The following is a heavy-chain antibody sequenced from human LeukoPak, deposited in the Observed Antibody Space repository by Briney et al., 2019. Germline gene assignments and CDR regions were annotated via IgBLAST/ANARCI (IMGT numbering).Heavy chain of an antibody. D-gene: IGHD6-13*01. CDR3: ARDRIAAADDYYYYYMDV. Sequence: TSETLSLTCAVYGGSFSDYYWSWIRQPPGKGLEWIVEINHSGSTNYNPSLKSRVTKSVDTSKNQFSLKLSSVTAADTAVYYCARDRIAAADDYYYYYMDVWGKGTTVTVSS. CDR1: GGSFSDYY. CDR2: INHSGST. J-gene: IGHJ6*03. V-gene: IGHV4-34*01.